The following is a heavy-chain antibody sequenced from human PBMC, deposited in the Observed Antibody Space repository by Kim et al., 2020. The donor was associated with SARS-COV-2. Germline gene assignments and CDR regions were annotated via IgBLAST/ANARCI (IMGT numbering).Heavy chain of an antibody. Sequence: SVKVSCKASGGTFSSYAISWVRQAPGQGLEWMGGIIPIFGTANYAQKFQGRVTITADESTSTAYMELSSLRSEDTAVYYCARESNCSGGSCYGFYYYYGMDVWGQGTTVTVSS. V-gene: IGHV1-69*13. J-gene: IGHJ6*02. CDR2: IIPIFGTA. CDR3: ARESNCSGGSCYGFYYYYGMDV. CDR1: GGTFSSYA. D-gene: IGHD2-15*01.